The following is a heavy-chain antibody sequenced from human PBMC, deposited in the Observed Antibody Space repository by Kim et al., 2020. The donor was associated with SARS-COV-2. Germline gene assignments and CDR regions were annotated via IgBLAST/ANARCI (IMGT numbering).Heavy chain of an antibody. Sequence: DSVKGRFTISRDNSKNTLYLQMNSLRAEDTAVYYCATALRYFDWSYYFDYWGQGTLVTVSS. CDR3: ATALRYFDWSYYFDY. D-gene: IGHD3-9*01. J-gene: IGHJ4*02. V-gene: IGHV3-30*03.